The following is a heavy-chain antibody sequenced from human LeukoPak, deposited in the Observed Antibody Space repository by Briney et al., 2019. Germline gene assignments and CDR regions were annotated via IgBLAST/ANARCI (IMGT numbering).Heavy chain of an antibody. D-gene: IGHD5-24*01. J-gene: IGHJ4*02. Sequence: GASVKVSCKASGGTFSGYAISWVRQAPGQGLEWMGGIIPIFGTANYAQKFQGRVTITADESTSTAYMGLSSLRSEDTAVYYCARTSREMTTSTGYFDYWGQGTLVTVSS. CDR2: IIPIFGTA. V-gene: IGHV1-69*01. CDR3: ARTSREMTTSTGYFDY. CDR1: GGTFSGYA.